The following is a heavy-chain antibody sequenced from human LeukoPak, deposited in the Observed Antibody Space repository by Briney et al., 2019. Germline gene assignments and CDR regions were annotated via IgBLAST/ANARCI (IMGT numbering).Heavy chain of an antibody. CDR2: IIPILGIA. D-gene: IGHD7-27*01. J-gene: IGHJ4*02. Sequence: ASVKVSCKASGGTFSSYAISWVRQAPGQGLEWMGRIIPILGIANYAQKFQGRVTITADKSTSTAYMELSSLRSEDTAVYYCARDHLNWGSNDYWGQGTLVTVSS. V-gene: IGHV1-69*04. CDR1: GGTFSSYA. CDR3: ARDHLNWGSNDY.